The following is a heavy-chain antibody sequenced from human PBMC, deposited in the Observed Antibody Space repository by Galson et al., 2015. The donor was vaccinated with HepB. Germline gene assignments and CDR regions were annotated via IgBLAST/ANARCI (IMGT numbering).Heavy chain of an antibody. Sequence: QSGAEVKKPGESLRISCKGSGYSFTSYWISWVRQMPGKGLEWMGRIDPSDSYTNYSPSFQGHVTISADKSISTAYLQWSSLKASDTAMYYCARHPPRQAAAATIYYYYMDVWGKGTTVTVSS. CDR3: ARHPPRQAAAATIYYYYMDV. D-gene: IGHD6-13*01. CDR2: IDPSDSYT. J-gene: IGHJ6*03. V-gene: IGHV5-10-1*01. CDR1: GYSFTSYW.